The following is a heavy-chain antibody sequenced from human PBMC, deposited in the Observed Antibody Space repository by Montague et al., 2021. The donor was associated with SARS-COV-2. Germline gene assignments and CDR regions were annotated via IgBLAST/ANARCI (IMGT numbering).Heavy chain of an antibody. D-gene: IGHD4-23*01. CDR3: ARDAGGNFPTSFDY. CDR1: GFTVSSNY. J-gene: IGHJ4*02. Sequence: SLRLSCAASGFTVSSNYMSWVRQAPGKGLEWVSVIYSGGSTYYAYSVKGRFTISRDNSENTLYLQMNSLRAEDTAVYYCARDAGGNFPTSFDYWGQGTLVTVSS. V-gene: IGHV3-53*01. CDR2: IYSGGST.